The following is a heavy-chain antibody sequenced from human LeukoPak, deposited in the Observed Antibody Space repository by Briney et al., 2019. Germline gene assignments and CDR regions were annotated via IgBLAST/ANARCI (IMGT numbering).Heavy chain of an antibody. CDR3: ARHGTISSGSYFDY. CDR1: GGSVSSYY. CDR2: IHNSGRT. J-gene: IGHJ4*02. Sequence: SETLPLTCSVSGGSVSSYYWSWIRQSPGKGLEWIGYIHNSGRTNYNPSLKSRVTGFVDTSKNQVSLRLSSVTAAGTAVYYCARHGTISSGSYFDYWGQGALVTVSS. D-gene: IGHD1-26*01. V-gene: IGHV4-59*08.